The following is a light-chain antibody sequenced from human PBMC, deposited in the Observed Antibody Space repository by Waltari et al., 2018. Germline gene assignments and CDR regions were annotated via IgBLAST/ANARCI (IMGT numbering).Light chain of an antibody. Sequence: QSALTQPASVSGSPGQSITISCTGTRSDVGLYNYVSWYQQHPGKAPKLMIYEVSKRPYGVSNRLSGSKSGTPASLTISGLQAEDEADYYCTSFTRTSIWVFGGGTKLTVL. CDR1: RSDVGLYNY. CDR2: EVS. J-gene: IGLJ3*02. CDR3: TSFTRTSIWV. V-gene: IGLV2-14*01.